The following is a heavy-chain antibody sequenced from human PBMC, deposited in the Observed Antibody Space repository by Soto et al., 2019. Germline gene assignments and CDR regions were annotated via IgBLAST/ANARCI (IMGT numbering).Heavy chain of an antibody. CDR3: AKEVEGDWFYFDC. CDR2: ISDSGDRT. D-gene: IGHD3-9*01. Sequence: EVQLLESGGGLVQPGGSLTLSCASSGVTLSMYAVTWVRQAPGKGLEWVSSISDSGDRTYYTDSVKGRFTVSRDTSKNTVYLQMRSLRGEDTAVYYCAKEVEGDWFYFDCWGQGTLVTVSS. CDR1: GVTLSMYA. V-gene: IGHV3-23*01. J-gene: IGHJ4*02.